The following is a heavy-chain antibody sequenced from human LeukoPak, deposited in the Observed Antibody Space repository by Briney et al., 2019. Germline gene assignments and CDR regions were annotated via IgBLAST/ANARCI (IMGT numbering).Heavy chain of an antibody. D-gene: IGHD3-9*01. CDR1: GFNFSSYA. Sequence: PGGSLRLSCAASGFNFSSYAMSWVRQAPGKGLEWVSAISGSGGSTYYADSVKGRFTISRDNSKNTLYLQMNSLRAEDTAVYYCARETGYYRDYYYYGMDVWGQGTTVTVSS. V-gene: IGHV3-23*01. J-gene: IGHJ6*02. CDR2: ISGSGGST. CDR3: ARETGYYRDYYYYGMDV.